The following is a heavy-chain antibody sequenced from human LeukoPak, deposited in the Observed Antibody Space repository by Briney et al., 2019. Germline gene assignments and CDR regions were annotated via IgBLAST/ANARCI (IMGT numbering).Heavy chain of an antibody. D-gene: IGHD3-22*01. Sequence: GGSLRLSCAASGXTFDDYGMNWVRQAPGKGLEWVSGINWNGGSTGYADSVKGRFTISRDNAKNSLYLQMNSLRAEDTALYYCAKTYYYDSSGYWFDYWGQGTLVTVSS. J-gene: IGHJ4*02. CDR3: AKTYYYDSSGYWFDY. CDR1: GXTFDDYG. V-gene: IGHV3-20*04. CDR2: INWNGGST.